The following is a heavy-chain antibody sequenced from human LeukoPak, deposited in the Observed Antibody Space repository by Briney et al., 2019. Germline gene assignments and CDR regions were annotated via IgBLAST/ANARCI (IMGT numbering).Heavy chain of an antibody. CDR2: ISYDGSNK. CDR1: GFTFSSYA. J-gene: IGHJ4*02. D-gene: IGHD2-2*01. V-gene: IGHV3-30-3*01. Sequence: AGGSLRLSCAASGFTFSSYAMHWVRQAPGKGLEWVAVISYDGSNKYYADSVKGRFTISRDNSKNTLYLQMNSLGAEDTAVYYCARGSSTSLDYWGQGTLVTVSS. CDR3: ARGSSTSLDY.